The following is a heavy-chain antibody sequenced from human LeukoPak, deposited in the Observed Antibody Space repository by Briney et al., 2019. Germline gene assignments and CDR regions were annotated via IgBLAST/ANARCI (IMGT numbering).Heavy chain of an antibody. D-gene: IGHD2-21*01. CDR3: ARDPLFGGVGP. V-gene: IGHV4-59*01. Sequence: SETLSLTCTVSGDSISNYFWTWIRQPPGKGLEWIGYIFSTGSTNYNPSLEGRVTMSLDTSKSQFSLNLRSVTAADTAVYYCARDPLFGGVGPWGQGTQVTVSS. CDR1: GDSISNYF. J-gene: IGHJ5*02. CDR2: IFSTGST.